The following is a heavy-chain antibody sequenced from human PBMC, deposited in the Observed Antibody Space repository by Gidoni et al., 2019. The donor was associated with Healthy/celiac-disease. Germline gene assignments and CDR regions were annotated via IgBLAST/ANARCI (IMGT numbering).Heavy chain of an antibody. J-gene: IGHJ4*02. CDR2: ISYDGSNK. V-gene: IGHV3-30*01. CDR3: AREPINIAVAGTYSRYFDY. Sequence: QVQLVESGGGVVQPGRSLRLSCAASGFTFSSYAMHWVRQAPGKGLEWVAVISYDGSNKYYADSVKGRFTISRDNSKNTLYLQMNSLRAEDTAVYYCAREPINIAVAGTYSRYFDYWGQGTLVTVSS. D-gene: IGHD6-19*01. CDR1: GFTFSSYA.